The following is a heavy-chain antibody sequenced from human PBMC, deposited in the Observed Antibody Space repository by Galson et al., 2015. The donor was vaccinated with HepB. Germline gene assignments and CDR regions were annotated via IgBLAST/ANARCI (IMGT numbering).Heavy chain of an antibody. J-gene: IGHJ4*02. D-gene: IGHD1-14*01. CDR1: NGSLNGSN. CDR2: FSHSGGT. Sequence: SETLSLTCAVYNGSLNGSNWNWIRQSPGKGLEWIGEFSHSGGTYYNPSLKSRVTISGDTSKNQLSLKLSSVTAADTAIYYCVKQGIGGFRRFDYWGQGTLVTVSS. V-gene: IGHV4-34*01. CDR3: VKQGIGGFRRFDY.